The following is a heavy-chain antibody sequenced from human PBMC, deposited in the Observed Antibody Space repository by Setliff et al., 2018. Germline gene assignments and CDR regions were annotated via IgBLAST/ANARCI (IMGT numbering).Heavy chain of an antibody. V-gene: IGHV4-38-2*02. CDR3: AGGRRYDYGWDFDY. CDR1: GYSISSGHY. CDR2: ISHSGST. J-gene: IGHJ4*02. D-gene: IGHD4-17*01. Sequence: ASETLSLTCTVSGYSISSGHYWGWIRQPPGKGLEWIGSISHSGSTYYNPSLRSRVTISLDTSKNQFSPKLTSVTAADTAVYYCAGGRRYDYGWDFDYWGQGTPVTVSS.